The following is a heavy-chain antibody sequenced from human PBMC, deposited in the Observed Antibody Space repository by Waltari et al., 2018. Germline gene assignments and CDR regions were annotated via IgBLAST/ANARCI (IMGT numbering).Heavy chain of an antibody. Sequence: QVQLVQSGAEVKKPGSSVKVSCKASGGTFSSYAISWVRQAPGQGLEWMGGIIPIFGTADYAQKFQGRVTITADESTSTAYMELSSLRSEDTAVYYCAREPYSGYDLGRDAFDIWGQGTMVTVSS. CDR2: IIPIFGTA. D-gene: IGHD5-12*01. J-gene: IGHJ3*02. CDR3: AREPYSGYDLGRDAFDI. CDR1: GGTFSSYA. V-gene: IGHV1-69*13.